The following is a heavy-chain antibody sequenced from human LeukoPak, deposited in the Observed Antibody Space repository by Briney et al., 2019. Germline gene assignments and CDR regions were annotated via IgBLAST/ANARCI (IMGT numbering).Heavy chain of an antibody. CDR3: ARVGGGATTNWFDP. Sequence: PSETLSLTCTVSGGSISGYYWSWIRQPAGKGLEWIGRIYTSGSTNYNPSLKSRVTMSVDTSKNQFSLKLSSVTAADTAVYYCARVGGGATTNWFDPWGQGTLVTVSS. D-gene: IGHD1-26*01. CDR2: IYTSGST. J-gene: IGHJ5*02. V-gene: IGHV4-4*07. CDR1: GGSISGYY.